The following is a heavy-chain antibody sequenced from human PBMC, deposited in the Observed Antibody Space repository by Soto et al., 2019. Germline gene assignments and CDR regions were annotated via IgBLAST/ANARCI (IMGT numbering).Heavy chain of an antibody. D-gene: IGHD6-13*01. CDR2: ISYEGSEK. V-gene: IGHV3-30*18. CDR3: VKDKGAAAGFDY. Sequence: QVHLVASGGGVVQPGRSLRLSCAASGFTCSNNGMHWVRQAPGKGLEWMGVISYEGSEKYYAGSVKGRFTISIDNSKHTLSLQLATLRAEDTAIYYCVKDKGAAAGFDYWGQGILVTGSS. J-gene: IGHJ4*02. CDR1: GFTCSNNG.